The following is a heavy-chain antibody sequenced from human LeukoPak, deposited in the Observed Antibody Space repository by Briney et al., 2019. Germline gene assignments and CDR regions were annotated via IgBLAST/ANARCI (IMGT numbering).Heavy chain of an antibody. V-gene: IGHV4-59*08. CDR2: IYYSGST. CDR1: GFTFSSYA. J-gene: IGHJ4*02. CDR3: ARRSGEWLPLDY. D-gene: IGHD3-3*01. Sequence: PGGSLRLSCAASGFTFSSYAMSWIRQPPGKGLEWIGYIYYSGSTNYNPSLKSRVTISVDTSKNQFSLKLSSVTAADTAVYYCARRSGEWLPLDYWGQGTLVTVSS.